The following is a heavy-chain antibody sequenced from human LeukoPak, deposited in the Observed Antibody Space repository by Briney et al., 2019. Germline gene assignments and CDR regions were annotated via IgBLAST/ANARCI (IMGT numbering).Heavy chain of an antibody. CDR1: GYSISSGYC. CDR2: IYHSGST. CDR3: ARVYCSSTSCYGPSQYFQH. V-gene: IGHV4-38-2*01. J-gene: IGHJ1*01. Sequence: PSETLSLTCAVSGYSISSGYCWGWIRQPPGKGLEWIGSIYHSGSTYYNPSLKSRVTISVDTSKNQFSLKLSSVTAADTAVYYCARVYCSSTSCYGPSQYFQHWGQGTLVTVSS. D-gene: IGHD2-2*01.